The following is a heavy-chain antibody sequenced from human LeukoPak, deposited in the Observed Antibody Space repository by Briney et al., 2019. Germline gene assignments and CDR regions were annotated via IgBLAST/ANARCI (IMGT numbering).Heavy chain of an antibody. Sequence: PSETLSLTCVVPGGSISSGNWWSWVRQPPGKGLEWIGEIYHSGSTNYNPSHKSRVAISVDRSKNQFSLKLTSVTAADTAVYYCARDLGPRTYYYDSSGYSDYWGQGTLVTVSS. CDR2: IYHSGST. V-gene: IGHV4-4*02. D-gene: IGHD3-22*01. J-gene: IGHJ4*02. CDR3: ARDLGPRTYYYDSSGYSDY. CDR1: GGSISSGNW.